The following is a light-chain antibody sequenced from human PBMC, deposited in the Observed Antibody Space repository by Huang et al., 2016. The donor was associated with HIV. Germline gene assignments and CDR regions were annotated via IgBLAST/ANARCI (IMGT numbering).Light chain of an antibody. CDR2: SAS. Sequence: VQMTQSPSSLSASVGVSVTITCRASESVNIYSDWWQQKSGKAPKLLIYSASSLHSGVPSRFRGSGSGTDFTLTITSLQPEDFATYYCQQNYSPPYTFGQGTKLEI. V-gene: IGKV1-39*01. CDR3: QQNYSPPYT. CDR1: ESVNIY. J-gene: IGKJ2*01.